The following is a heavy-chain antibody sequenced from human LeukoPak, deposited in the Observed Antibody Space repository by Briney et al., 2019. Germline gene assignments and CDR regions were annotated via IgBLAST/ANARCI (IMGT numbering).Heavy chain of an antibody. CDR2: IYYSGST. Sequence: SETLSLTCTVSGGSISSYYWSWIRQPPGKGLEWIGYIYYSGSTNYNPSLKSRVTISVDTSKNQFSLKLSSVTAADTAVYYCARGSIAVAGGHNWFDPWGQGTLVTVSS. V-gene: IGHV4-59*01. D-gene: IGHD6-19*01. CDR1: GGSISSYY. J-gene: IGHJ5*02. CDR3: ARGSIAVAGGHNWFDP.